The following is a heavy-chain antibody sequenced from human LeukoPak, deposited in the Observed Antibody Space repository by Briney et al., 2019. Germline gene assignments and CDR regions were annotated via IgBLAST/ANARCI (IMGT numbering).Heavy chain of an antibody. CDR2: ISSSGSTI. Sequence: GGSLRLSCAASGFTFSSYSMNWVRQAPGRGLEWVSYISSSGSTIYYADSLKGRFTISRDNAKNSLYLQMNSLRAEDTAVCYCARAHYYDSSGLDFWGQGTLVTVSS. D-gene: IGHD3-22*01. J-gene: IGHJ4*02. CDR1: GFTFSSYS. CDR3: ARAHYYDSSGLDF. V-gene: IGHV3-48*04.